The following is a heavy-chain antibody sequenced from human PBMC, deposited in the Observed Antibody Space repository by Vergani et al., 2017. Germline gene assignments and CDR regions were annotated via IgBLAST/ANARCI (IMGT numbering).Heavy chain of an antibody. D-gene: IGHD1-26*01. J-gene: IGHJ6*02. V-gene: IGHV3-23*03. Sequence: VQLVESGGGVVQPGRSLRLSCAASGFTFSSYAMSWVRQAPGKGLEWVSVIYSGGSSTYYADSVKGRFTISRDNSKNTLYLQMNSLRAEDTAVYYCAREALGMDVWGQGTTVTVSS. CDR1: GFTFSSYA. CDR3: AREALGMDV. CDR2: IYSGGSST.